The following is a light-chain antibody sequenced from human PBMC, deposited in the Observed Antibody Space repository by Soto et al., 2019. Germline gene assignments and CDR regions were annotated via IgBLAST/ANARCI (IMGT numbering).Light chain of an antibody. CDR2: AAS. Sequence: DIQMTQSPSSLSASVGDRVTITCRASQTISTFLNWYQQKPGKAPRLLISAASSLQSGVPSRFSGRGSGTDFTLTISSLQPEDFTTYYCQQSYIPPPFTFGHGTNVDIK. CDR1: QTISTF. CDR3: QQSYIPPPFT. J-gene: IGKJ3*01. V-gene: IGKV1-39*01.